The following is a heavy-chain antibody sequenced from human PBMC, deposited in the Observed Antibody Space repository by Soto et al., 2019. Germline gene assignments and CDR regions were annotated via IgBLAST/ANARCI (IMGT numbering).Heavy chain of an antibody. J-gene: IGHJ4*02. CDR3: AKEDTKWLAKTQFDY. V-gene: IGHV3-23*01. CDR1: GFTFSSYA. CDR2: ISGSGSST. D-gene: IGHD6-19*01. Sequence: GGSLRLSCAASGFTFSSYAMSWVRQAPGKGLEWVSAISGSGSSTYYADSVKGRFTISRDNSKNTLYLQMNSLRAEDTAVYDCAKEDTKWLAKTQFDYWGQGTLVTVSS.